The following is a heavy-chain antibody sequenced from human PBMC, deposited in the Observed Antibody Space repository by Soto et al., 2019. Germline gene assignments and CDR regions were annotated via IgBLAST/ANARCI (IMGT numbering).Heavy chain of an antibody. J-gene: IGHJ5*02. CDR3: ARQGWTVAGTFPWFDP. Sequence: QLQLQESGPGLVKPSETLSLTCTVSGGSISSSSYYWGWIRQPPGKGLEWIGSIYYSGSTYYNPSLKSRVTISADTSKHQFSLKLSSVTAADTAVYYCARQGWTVAGTFPWFDPWGQGTLVTVSS. V-gene: IGHV4-39*01. CDR1: GGSISSSSYY. CDR2: IYYSGST. D-gene: IGHD6-19*01.